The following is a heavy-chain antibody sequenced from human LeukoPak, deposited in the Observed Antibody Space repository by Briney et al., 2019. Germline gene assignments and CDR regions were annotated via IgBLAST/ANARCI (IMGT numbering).Heavy chain of an antibody. D-gene: IGHD5-18*01. CDR2: INPSSGGT. J-gene: IGHJ4*02. V-gene: IGHV1-46*01. Sequence: ASVKVSCKASGYAFTSYYIHWVRQAPGQGLEWMGVINPSSGGTSYAQKFQGRVTMTRDTSTGTVYMALSSLRSEATAVYYCARPGYSYGLDYWGQGTLVTVSS. CDR3: ARPGYSYGLDY. CDR1: GYAFTSYY.